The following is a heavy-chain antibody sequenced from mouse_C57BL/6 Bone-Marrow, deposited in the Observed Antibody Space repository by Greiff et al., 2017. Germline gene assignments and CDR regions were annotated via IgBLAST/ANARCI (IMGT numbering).Heavy chain of an antibody. CDR3: ASDYGRYFDF. J-gene: IGHJ1*01. Sequence: EVKLVESGGGLVQPGGSLSLSCAASGFTFTDYYMSWVRQPPGKALEWLGFIRNKANGYTTEYSASVKGRFTISRDNSPRNLSLPMHALRAAASATYFCASDYGRYFDFWGPGTPLTVSS. V-gene: IGHV7-3*01. D-gene: IGHD1-1*02. CDR2: IRNKANGYTT. CDR1: GFTFTDYY.